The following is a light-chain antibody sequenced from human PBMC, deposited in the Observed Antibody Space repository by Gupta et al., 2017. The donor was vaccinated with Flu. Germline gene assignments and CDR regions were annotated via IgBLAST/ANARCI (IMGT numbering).Light chain of an antibody. CDR3: SSYTNSSTLGV. CDR2: EVS. V-gene: IGLV2-14*01. CDR1: SSDVGGYNY. Sequence: QSALTQPASVSGSPGQSITISCTGTSSDVGGYNYVSWYQQHPGKAPKLMIYEVSNRPSGVSNRFSGSKSGNTATLTITGLQAEDEADYYCSSYTNSSTLGVFGGGTKLTVL. J-gene: IGLJ3*02.